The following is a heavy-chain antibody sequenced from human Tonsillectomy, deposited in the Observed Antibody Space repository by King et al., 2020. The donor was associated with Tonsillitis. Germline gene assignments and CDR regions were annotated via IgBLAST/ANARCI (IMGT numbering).Heavy chain of an antibody. CDR2: IRNNSNTI. J-gene: IGHJ2*01. CDR3: ARETSFDWYFDL. Sequence: VQLVESGGGLVQPGGSLRLSCAASVFNFNNYGMNWVRQAPGKGLEWISYIRNNSNTIYYADSVKGRFTISRDNAKNSLFLQMNSLRAEDTAIYYCARETSFDWYFDLWGRGTLVTVSS. CDR1: VFNFNNYG. V-gene: IGHV3-48*04.